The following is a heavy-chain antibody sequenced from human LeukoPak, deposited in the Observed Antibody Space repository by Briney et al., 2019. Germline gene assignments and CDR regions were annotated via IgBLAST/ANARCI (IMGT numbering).Heavy chain of an antibody. CDR2: IIPIFGTA. D-gene: IGHD2-2*01. Sequence: GASVKVSCNASGGTFSSYAISWVRQAPGQGLEWMGGIIPIFGTANYAQKFQGRVTITADESTSTAYMELSSLRSEDTAVYYCASSSGDIVVVPPSYYFDYWGQGALVTVSS. J-gene: IGHJ4*02. CDR3: ASSSGDIVVVPPSYYFDY. CDR1: GGTFSSYA. V-gene: IGHV1-69*13.